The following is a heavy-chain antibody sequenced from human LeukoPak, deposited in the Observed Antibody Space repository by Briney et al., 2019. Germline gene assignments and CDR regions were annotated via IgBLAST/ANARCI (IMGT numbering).Heavy chain of an antibody. CDR2: IGTAGDT. CDR3: ARALGAAAGSDYYYYGMDV. J-gene: IGHJ6*02. Sequence: GGSLRLSCAASGFTFSSYDMHWVRQATGKGLEWVSAIGTAGDTYYPGSVKGRFTISRENAKNSLYLQMNSLRAGDTAVYYCARALGAAAGSDYYYYGMDVWGQGTTVTVSS. D-gene: IGHD6-13*01. CDR1: GFTFSSYD. V-gene: IGHV3-13*01.